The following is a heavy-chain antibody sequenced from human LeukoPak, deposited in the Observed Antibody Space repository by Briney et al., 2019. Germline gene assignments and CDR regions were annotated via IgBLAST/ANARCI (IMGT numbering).Heavy chain of an antibody. J-gene: IGHJ6*02. CDR1: GYTFTSYG. Sequence: ASVKVSCKASGYTFTSYGISWVRQAPGQGLEWMGWINAYNGNTNYAQKLQGRVTMTTDTSTSTAYMELRSLRSDDTAVYYCAGGIVGTDYYYYGMDVWGQGTTVTVSS. CDR2: INAYNGNT. CDR3: AGGIVGTDYYYYGMDV. V-gene: IGHV1-18*01. D-gene: IGHD1-26*01.